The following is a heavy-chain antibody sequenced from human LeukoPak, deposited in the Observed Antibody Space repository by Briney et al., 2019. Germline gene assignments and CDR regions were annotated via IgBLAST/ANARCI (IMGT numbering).Heavy chain of an antibody. V-gene: IGHV4-59*01. CDR2: IYYSGST. J-gene: IGHJ4*02. CDR1: GGSISSYY. Sequence: SETLSLTCTVSGGSISSYYWSWIRQPPGKGLEWIGYIYYSGSTNYNPSLKSRVTISVDTSKNQFSLKLSSVTAADTAVYYCARGNGPRRDGYKPFDYWGQGTLDTVSS. D-gene: IGHD5-24*01. CDR3: ARGNGPRRDGYKPFDY.